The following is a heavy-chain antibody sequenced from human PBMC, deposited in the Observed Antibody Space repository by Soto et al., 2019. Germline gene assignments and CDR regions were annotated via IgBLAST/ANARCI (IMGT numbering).Heavy chain of an antibody. Sequence: EVQLVESGGGLVQPGGSLRLSCAASGFTFSSYWMSWVRQAPGKGLEWVANIKQDGSEKYYVDSVKGRFTISRDNAKNSLYLQMNSLRAADTAVYYCAKVPARRGWYYFDYWGQGTLVTVSS. V-gene: IGHV3-7*01. CDR3: AKVPARRGWYYFDY. D-gene: IGHD6-6*01. CDR2: IKQDGSEK. J-gene: IGHJ4*02. CDR1: GFTFSSYW.